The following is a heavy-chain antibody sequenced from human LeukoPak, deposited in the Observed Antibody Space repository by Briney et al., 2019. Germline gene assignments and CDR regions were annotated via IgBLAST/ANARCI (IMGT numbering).Heavy chain of an antibody. CDR3: AQRGYSGYDSGFDF. Sequence: ASVKVSCKASGYTFTGYYIHWVRQAPGQGLEWMGWINPNSGGTNYAQKFQGRVTMTRDTSISTAYMELSRLRSDDTAVYYCAQRGYSGYDSGFDFWGQGTLVTVSS. J-gene: IGHJ4*02. D-gene: IGHD5-12*01. CDR1: GYTFTGYY. CDR2: INPNSGGT. V-gene: IGHV1-2*02.